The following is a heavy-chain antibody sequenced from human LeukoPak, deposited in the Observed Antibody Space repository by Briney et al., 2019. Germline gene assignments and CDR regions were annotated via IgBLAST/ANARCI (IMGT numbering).Heavy chain of an antibody. CDR3: ARDYYDSSGYYSLDY. D-gene: IGHD3-22*01. J-gene: IGHJ4*02. Sequence: GGSLRLSCAASGFSISTYEMNWVRQAPGKGLEWVSYMSSSATTIYYADSVKGRFTVSRDNAKNSLYLEMNSLRAEDTAVYFCARDYYDSSGYYSLDYWGQGTLVIVSS. CDR2: MSSSATTI. V-gene: IGHV3-48*03. CDR1: GFSISTYE.